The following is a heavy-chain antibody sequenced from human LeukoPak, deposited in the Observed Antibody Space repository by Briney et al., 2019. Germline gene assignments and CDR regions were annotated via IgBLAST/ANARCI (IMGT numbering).Heavy chain of an antibody. D-gene: IGHD2-21*01. CDR3: APRVVVISAPFDY. CDR2: IRYDGSNK. J-gene: IGHJ4*02. Sequence: GGSLRLSCAASGSTFSSYGMHWVRQAPGKGLEWVAFIRYDGSNKYYADSVKGRFTISRDNSQNTLYLQMNSLRAEDTAVYYCAPRVVVISAPFDYWGQGTLVTVSS. CDR1: GSTFSSYG. V-gene: IGHV3-30*02.